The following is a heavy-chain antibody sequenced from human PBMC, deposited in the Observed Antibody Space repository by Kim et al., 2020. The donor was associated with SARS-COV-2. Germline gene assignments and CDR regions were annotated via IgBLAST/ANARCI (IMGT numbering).Heavy chain of an antibody. J-gene: IGHJ3*02. Sequence: SETLSLTCAVYGGSFSGYYWSWIRQPPGKGLEWIVEINHSGSTNYNPSLKSRVTISVDTSKNQFSLKLSSVTAADTAVYYCARTPPDSSGYYDAFDIWGQGTMVTVSS. CDR3: ARTPPDSSGYYDAFDI. V-gene: IGHV4-34*01. D-gene: IGHD3-22*01. CDR2: INHSGST. CDR1: GGSFSGYY.